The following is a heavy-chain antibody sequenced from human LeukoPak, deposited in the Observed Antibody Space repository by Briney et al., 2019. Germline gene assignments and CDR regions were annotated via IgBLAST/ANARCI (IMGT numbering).Heavy chain of an antibody. CDR1: GYTFTSYD. J-gene: IGHJ4*02. Sequence: ASVKVSCKASGYTFTSYDINWVRQATGQGLEWMGWMNPNSGNTGYAQKFQGRVTMTRNTSISTAYMELSSLRSEDTAAYYCAREDDILTGPGDWGQGTLVTVSS. CDR3: AREDDILTGPGD. CDR2: MNPNSGNT. V-gene: IGHV1-8*01. D-gene: IGHD3-9*01.